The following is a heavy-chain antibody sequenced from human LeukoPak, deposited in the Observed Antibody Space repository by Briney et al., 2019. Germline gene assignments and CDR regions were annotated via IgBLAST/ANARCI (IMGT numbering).Heavy chain of an antibody. CDR2: IWYDGSNK. D-gene: IGHD4-17*01. CDR1: GFPFRNYG. J-gene: IGHJ4*02. V-gene: IGHV3-33*01. CDR3: ARDGPAGDHGVTTYYFDY. Sequence: PGGSLRLSCEVSGFPFRNYGMHWVRQAPGKGLKWVAVIWYDGSNKYYADSVKGRFTFSRDNSKNTLYLQMNSLRVEDTAVYYCARDGPAGDHGVTTYYFDYWGQGTLVTVSS.